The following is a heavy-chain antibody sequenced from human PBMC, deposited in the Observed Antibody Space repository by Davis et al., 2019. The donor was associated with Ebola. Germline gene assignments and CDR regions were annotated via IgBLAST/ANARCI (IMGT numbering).Heavy chain of an antibody. CDR2: INHSGST. J-gene: IGHJ5*02. Sequence: MPSETLSLTCAVYGGSFSGYYWSWIRQPPGKGLEWIGEINHSGSTNYNPSLKSRVTLSVDTSKNQFSLKLSSVTAADTAVYYCARGRILTGYSNPWGQGTLVTVSS. V-gene: IGHV4-34*01. CDR1: GGSFSGYY. D-gene: IGHD3-9*01. CDR3: ARGRILTGYSNP.